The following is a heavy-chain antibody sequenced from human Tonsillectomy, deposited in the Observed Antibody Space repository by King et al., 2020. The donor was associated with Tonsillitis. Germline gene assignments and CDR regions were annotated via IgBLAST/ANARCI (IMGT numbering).Heavy chain of an antibody. V-gene: IGHV3-43*01. Sequence: VQLVESGGVVVQPGGSLRLSCAASGFTFDAYAMHWVRQTSGKGLEWVSLITWDGSITYYADSVKGRFTIYRDNSKNTLYLQMNSLRMEDAALYHCAGETAGVFHYWGQGTLFTVSS. CDR3: AGETAGVFHY. CDR2: ITWDGSIT. J-gene: IGHJ4*02. CDR1: GFTFDAYA. D-gene: IGHD3-10*01.